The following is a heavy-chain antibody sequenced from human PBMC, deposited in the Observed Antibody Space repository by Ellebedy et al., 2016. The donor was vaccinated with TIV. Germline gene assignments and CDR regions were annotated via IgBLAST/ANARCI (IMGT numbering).Heavy chain of an antibody. CDR2: IYPGDSDA. J-gene: IGHJ4*02. Sequence: GESLKISCKGSGYTFSVYWIAWVRQMPGKGLEWMGIIYPGDSDARYTPSFQGQVTMSADKSISTAYLQWSSLKASDTAMYYCARQEPGSGTPSGYWGQGTLVTVSS. CDR1: GYTFSVYW. CDR3: ARQEPGSGTPSGY. V-gene: IGHV5-51*01. D-gene: IGHD3-10*01.